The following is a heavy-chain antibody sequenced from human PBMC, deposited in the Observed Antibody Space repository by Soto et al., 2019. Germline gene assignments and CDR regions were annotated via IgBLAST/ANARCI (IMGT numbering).Heavy chain of an antibody. CDR3: ASRGRGQMYYGMDV. CDR1: GFTFTSHD. Sequence: QVQLVESGGGVVRPGRSLRLSCAVSGFTFTSHDMHWVRQAPGEGLEWVAFISYSGSEKSYADSVKGRLTISRDNSKNTLYLQMDSLRAEDTAVYYCASRGRGQMYYGMDVWGQGTAVTVSS. CDR2: ISYSGSEK. D-gene: IGHD2-8*01. J-gene: IGHJ6*02. V-gene: IGHV3-30*03.